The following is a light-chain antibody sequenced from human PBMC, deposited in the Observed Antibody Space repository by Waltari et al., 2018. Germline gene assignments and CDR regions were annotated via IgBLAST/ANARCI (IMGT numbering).Light chain of an antibody. CDR1: SGHSSNI. V-gene: IGLV4-69*01. Sequence: QLVLTQSPSASASLGASVKLTCTLSSGHSSNIIAWLQQQPEKGPRYLMKVNRDGSHSKGDVIPDRFSGSSSGAERYLTISTVQSEDEADYYCQTGGHGTWVFGGGTKLTVL. J-gene: IGLJ3*02. CDR3: QTGGHGTWV. CDR2: VNRDGSH.